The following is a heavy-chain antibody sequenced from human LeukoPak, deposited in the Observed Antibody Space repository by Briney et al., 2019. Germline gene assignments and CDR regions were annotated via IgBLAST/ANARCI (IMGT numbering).Heavy chain of an antibody. CDR2: IYYSGST. CDR1: GGSISSYY. J-gene: IGHJ6*02. Sequence: SETLSLTCTVSGGSISSYYWSWIRQPPGKGLEWVGYIYYSGSTNYNPSLKSRVTISVDTSKNQFSLKLSSVTAADTAVYYCARAARITMVRGALRYYGMDVWGQGTTVTVSS. V-gene: IGHV4-59*01. D-gene: IGHD3-10*01. CDR3: ARAARITMVRGALRYYGMDV.